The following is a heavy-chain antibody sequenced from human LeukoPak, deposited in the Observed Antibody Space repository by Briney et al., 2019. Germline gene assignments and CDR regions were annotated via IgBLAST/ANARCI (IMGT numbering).Heavy chain of an antibody. J-gene: IGHJ6*03. CDR3: AREAISTSSTHPYFYIAV. CDR1: GFTFSSYE. D-gene: IGHD3-3*01. Sequence: PGGSLRLSCAASGFTFSSYEMNWVRQAPGKGLEWVSYISSSGSTIYYADSVKGRFTISRDNAKNSLYLQMNDLRAGDTAVYFCAREAISTSSTHPYFYIAVWGKGTTVTISS. CDR2: ISSSGSTI. V-gene: IGHV3-48*03.